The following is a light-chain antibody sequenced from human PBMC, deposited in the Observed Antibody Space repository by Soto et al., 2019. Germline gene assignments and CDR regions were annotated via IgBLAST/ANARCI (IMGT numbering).Light chain of an antibody. CDR2: WAS. J-gene: IGKJ1*01. Sequence: DIVMTQSPDSLSVSLGERATINCKSSQSVLYSSNNKNFLAWYQQKPGQPPKLLFYWASTRESGVPDRFSGSGSGTDFTLTISSLQAEDVAVYYCQQYYSSWTFGQGTKVEIK. CDR1: QSVLYSSNNKNF. CDR3: QQYYSSWT. V-gene: IGKV4-1*01.